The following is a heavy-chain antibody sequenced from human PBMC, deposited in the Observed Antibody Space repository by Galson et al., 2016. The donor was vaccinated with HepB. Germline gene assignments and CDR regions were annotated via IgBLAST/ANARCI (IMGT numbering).Heavy chain of an antibody. J-gene: IGHJ6*04. Sequence: SLRLSCAASGLIFRSYGMHWVRQAPGKGLEWVAVISFDSSNKFYANSVKGRFAVSRDNSKNTVHLQMGSLRAEDTAVSYCASPPLAGCTTTSCYLGTPNGVGVWGKETTGIGSS. CDR2: ISFDSSNK. D-gene: IGHD2-2*01. CDR3: ASPPLAGCTTTSCYLGTPNGVGV. CDR1: GLIFRSYG. V-gene: IGHV3-30*03.